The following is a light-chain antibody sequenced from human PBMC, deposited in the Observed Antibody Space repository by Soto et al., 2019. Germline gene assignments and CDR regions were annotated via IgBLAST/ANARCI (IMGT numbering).Light chain of an antibody. J-gene: IGLJ3*02. CDR3: AAWDDSLNGPV. CDR1: SSNIGNNA. Sequence: QSVLTQPPSVSVAPSQRVTISCSGSSSNIGNNAVNWYQQVPGKAPKLLIHYDDRVASGVSDRFSGSKSGTSASLAISGLQSEDEADYYCAAWDDSLNGPVFGGGTKLTVL. V-gene: IGLV1-36*01. CDR2: YDD.